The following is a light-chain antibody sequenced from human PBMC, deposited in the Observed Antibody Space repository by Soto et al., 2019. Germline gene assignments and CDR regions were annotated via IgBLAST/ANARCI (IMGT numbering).Light chain of an antibody. CDR1: QSISSW. CDR2: QAS. J-gene: IGKJ1*01. CDR3: QQYSAYPWT. V-gene: IGKV1-5*03. Sequence: DIQMTQSPSRLSASVGDRVILTCRASQSISSWLAWYQQKPGRAPKLLIYQASSLESEVPSRFSGSGSGTEFTLIISSLQPYDFATYYCQQYSAYPWTFGQGTKVEIK.